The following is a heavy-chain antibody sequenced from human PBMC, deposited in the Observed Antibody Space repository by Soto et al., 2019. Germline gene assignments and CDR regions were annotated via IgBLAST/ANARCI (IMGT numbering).Heavy chain of an antibody. CDR1: GGTFSSYA. J-gene: IGHJ6*02. CDR2: IIPIFGTA. Sequence: SVKVSCKASGGTFSSYAISWVRQAPGQGLEWMGGIIPIFGTANYAQKFQGRVTITADESTSTAYMELSSLRSEDTAVYYCARDGRCSSTSCYKGQTYYYYGMDVWGQGTTVTVPS. D-gene: IGHD2-2*02. V-gene: IGHV1-69*13. CDR3: ARDGRCSSTSCYKGQTYYYYGMDV.